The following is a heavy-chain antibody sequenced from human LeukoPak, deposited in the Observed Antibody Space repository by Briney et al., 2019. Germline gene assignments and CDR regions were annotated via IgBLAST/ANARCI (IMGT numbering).Heavy chain of an antibody. CDR2: IWYDGSNK. V-gene: IGHV3-33*01. CDR1: GFTFSSYG. J-gene: IGHJ4*02. Sequence: PGGSLRLSCAASGFTFSSYGMHWVRQAPGKGLEWVAVIWYDGSNKYYADSVKGRFTISRDSSKNTLYLQMNSLRAEDTAVYYCARDRGHDYGDLNLDYWGQGTLVTVSS. D-gene: IGHD4-17*01. CDR3: ARDRGHDYGDLNLDY.